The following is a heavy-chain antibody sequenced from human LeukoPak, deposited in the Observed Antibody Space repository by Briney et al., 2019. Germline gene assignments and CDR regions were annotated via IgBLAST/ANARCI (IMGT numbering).Heavy chain of an antibody. D-gene: IGHD1-26*01. CDR1: GFTSSNVW. V-gene: IGHV3-7*01. CDR2: IKQDGSEK. CDR3: ARDRQGAYGMDV. Sequence: GGPLRLSWAASGFTSSNVWMNWVRQPPGKGLEWVPNIKQDGSEKYYVDSVKGRFTISRDSAKNSLYLQMNSLRAEDTAVYYCARDRQGAYGMDVWGQGTTVTVSS. J-gene: IGHJ6*02.